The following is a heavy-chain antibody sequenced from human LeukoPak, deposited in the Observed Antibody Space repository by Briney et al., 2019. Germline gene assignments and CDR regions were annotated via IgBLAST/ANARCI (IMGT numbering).Heavy chain of an antibody. CDR1: GFTVSSNY. D-gene: IGHD6-6*01. V-gene: IGHV3-23*01. J-gene: IGHJ4*02. CDR2: ISGSGGST. Sequence: GGSLRLSCAASGFTVSSNYMSWVRQAPGKGLEWVSAISGSGGSTYYADSVKGRFTISRDNSKNTLYLQMNSLRAEDTAVYYCAKAEYDRPPGPHWGQGTLVTVSS. CDR3: AKAEYDRPPGPH.